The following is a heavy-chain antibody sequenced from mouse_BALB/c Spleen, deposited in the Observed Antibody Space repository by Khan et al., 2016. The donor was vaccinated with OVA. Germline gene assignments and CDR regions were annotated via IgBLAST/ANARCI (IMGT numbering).Heavy chain of an antibody. V-gene: IGHV2-9*02. CDR2: IWAGGSS. J-gene: IGHJ2*01. CDR3: ARNREPDYFDY. Sequence: VQLKESGPGLVAPSQSLSITCTVTGFSLTSYAIHWIRQPPGKGLEWLGVIWAGGSSNYNSALMSRLSISKDNSKSQVFLKMNSLQTHDTAIYYSARNREPDYFDYWGQGTTLTVSS. CDR1: GFSLTSYA.